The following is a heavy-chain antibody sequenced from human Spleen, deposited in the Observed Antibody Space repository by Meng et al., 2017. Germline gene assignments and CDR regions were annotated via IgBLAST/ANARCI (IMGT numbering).Heavy chain of an antibody. J-gene: IGHJ4*02. CDR2: IYPSGTT. CDR1: GDSISNTNW. D-gene: IGHD4-17*01. V-gene: IGHV4-4*03. CDR3: AGGSLTVTTENINY. Sequence: QAELLEWAPGLVKPPGTLAPTCAVSGDSISNTNWWTWVRRPPGKGLEWIGEIYPSGTTDFNPSLKSRVTISVDRANNQFSLKLSSVTAADTAVYYCAGGSLTVTTENINYWGQGTLVTVSS.